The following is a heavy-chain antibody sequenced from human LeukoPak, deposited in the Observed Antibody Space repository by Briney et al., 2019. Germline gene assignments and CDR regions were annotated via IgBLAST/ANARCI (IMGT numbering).Heavy chain of an antibody. J-gene: IGHJ6*03. CDR3: ARADDYEFYYYYMDV. Sequence: SQTLSLTCTVSGGSISSGSYYWSWIRQPAGKGLEWIGRIYTSGSTNYNPSLKSRVTISVDTSKNQFSLKLSSVTAADTAVYYCARADDYEFYYYYMDVWGKGTTVTISS. CDR2: IYTSGST. V-gene: IGHV4-61*02. CDR1: GGSISSGSYY. D-gene: IGHD4-17*01.